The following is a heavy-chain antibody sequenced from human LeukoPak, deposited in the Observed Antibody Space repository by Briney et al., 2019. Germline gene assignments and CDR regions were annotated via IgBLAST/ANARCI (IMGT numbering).Heavy chain of an antibody. D-gene: IGHD4-17*01. CDR1: GFTFSIYG. Sequence: GGSLRLSCAASGFTFSIYGMHWVRQAPGKGLEWVAVISYDGSHKYYADSVKGRFSISRDNSKNTLYLQMNSLRADDTAVYYCAKGARGDTVTSIVGLNWFDPWGQGTLVTVSS. J-gene: IGHJ5*02. CDR2: ISYDGSHK. V-gene: IGHV3-30*18. CDR3: AKGARGDTVTSIVGLNWFDP.